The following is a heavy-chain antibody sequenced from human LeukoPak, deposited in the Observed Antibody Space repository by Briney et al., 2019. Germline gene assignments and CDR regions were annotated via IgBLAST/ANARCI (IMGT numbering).Heavy chain of an antibody. J-gene: IGHJ4*02. CDR2: ISSSSNTI. CDR1: GFTFSSYS. CDR3: ARDGSGSYYNVVFDY. D-gene: IGHD3-10*01. Sequence: GGSLRLSCAASGFTFSSYSMNWVRQAPGKGLEWVSYISSSSNTIYYADSVKGRFTISRDNAKNSLYLQMNSLRAEDTAVYYCARDGSGSYYNVVFDYWGQGTLVTVSS. V-gene: IGHV3-48*01.